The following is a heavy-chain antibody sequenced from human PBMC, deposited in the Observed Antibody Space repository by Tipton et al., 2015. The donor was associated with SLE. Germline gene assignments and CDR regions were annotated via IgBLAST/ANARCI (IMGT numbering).Heavy chain of an antibody. CDR2: IYYSGRT. V-gene: IGHV4-59*01. D-gene: IGHD5/OR15-5a*01. J-gene: IGHJ5*02. Sequence: TLSLTCTVSGGSISSYYWSWIRQPPGKGLEWIGNIYYSGRTNYNPSLKSRVTISVDTSKNQFSLKLSSVTAADTAVYYCASDRCGVYGPGWFDPWGQGTLVTASS. CDR1: GGSISSYY. CDR3: ASDRCGVYGPGWFDP.